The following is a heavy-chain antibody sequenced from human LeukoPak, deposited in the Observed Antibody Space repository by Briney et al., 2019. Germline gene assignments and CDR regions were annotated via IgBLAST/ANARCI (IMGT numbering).Heavy chain of an antibody. J-gene: IGHJ4*02. V-gene: IGHV4-59*12. CDR2: MYHSGNT. D-gene: IGHD2-21*02. CDR1: GGSISSYY. CDR3: ARDLGTAGRPNDN. Sequence: PSETLSLTCTVSGGSISSYYWSWIRQSPGKGLEWIGEMYHSGNTNYNPSLKSRVIISVDKSKNQFSLKLTSVTAADTAVYFCARDLGTAGRPNDNWGQGILVTVSS.